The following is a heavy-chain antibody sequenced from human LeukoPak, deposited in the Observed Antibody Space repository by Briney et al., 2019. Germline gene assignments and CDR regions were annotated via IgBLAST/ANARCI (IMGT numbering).Heavy chain of an antibody. D-gene: IGHD1-26*01. CDR1: GYTFTSSY. CDR2: VSAYNGKT. Sequence: GASVKASCKASGYTFTSSYINWVRQAPGQGLAWMGWVSAYNGKTSYVQNFQGRVTMTTDSSTNTAYMDLTSLTSDDTAVYYCARGGTYYPCIDYWGQGTLVTVSS. CDR3: ARGGTYYPCIDY. J-gene: IGHJ4*02. V-gene: IGHV1-18*01.